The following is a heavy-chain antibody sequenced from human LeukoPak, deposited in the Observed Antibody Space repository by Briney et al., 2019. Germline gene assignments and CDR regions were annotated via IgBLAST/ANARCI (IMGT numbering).Heavy chain of an antibody. CDR2: FDPEDGEA. CDR3: ATDLNCGGDCYSFDY. Sequence: ASVKVSCMVSGYTLTELSMHWVRQAPGKGLEWMGGFDPEDGEAIYAQKFQGRVTMTEDTSTDTAYMELSSLRSEDTAVYYCATDLNCGGDCYSFDYWGQGTLVTVSS. J-gene: IGHJ4*02. V-gene: IGHV1-24*01. D-gene: IGHD2-21*02. CDR1: GYTLTELS.